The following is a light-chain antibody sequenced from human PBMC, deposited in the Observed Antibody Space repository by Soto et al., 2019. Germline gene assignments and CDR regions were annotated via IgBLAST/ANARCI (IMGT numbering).Light chain of an antibody. J-gene: IGKJ4*01. CDR3: QQYGSSPLT. Sequence: EIVLTQSPGTLSLSPGERATHSCRASQSVTSSDLAWYQQKPGQAPRLLIYGASSRATGIPDRFSGSGSGTDFTLTISRLEPEDFAVYYCQQYGSSPLTFGGGTQVEIK. CDR2: GAS. CDR1: QSVTSSD. V-gene: IGKV3-20*01.